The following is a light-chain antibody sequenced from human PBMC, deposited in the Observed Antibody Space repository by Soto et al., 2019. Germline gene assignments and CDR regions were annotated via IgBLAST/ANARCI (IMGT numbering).Light chain of an antibody. CDR3: SSYTSSSSVA. J-gene: IGLJ2*01. CDR2: EVS. CDR1: SSDVGGYDY. V-gene: IGLV2-14*01. Sequence: QSVPTQPASVSGSPGQSITISCTGTSSDVGGYDYVSWYQQHPGKAPKLMIYEVSNRPSGVSNRFSGSKSGNAASLTISGLQAEDEAHYYCSSYTSSSSVAFGGGTKVTVL.